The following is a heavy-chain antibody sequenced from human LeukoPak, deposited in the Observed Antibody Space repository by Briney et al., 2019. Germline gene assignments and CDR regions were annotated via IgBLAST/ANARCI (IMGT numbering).Heavy chain of an antibody. CDR3: ATDLLVSSSYYYGMDV. J-gene: IGHJ6*02. Sequence: SVKVSCKASGGTFSSYAISWVGQAPGQGLEWMGGIIHIFGTANYAQKFQGRVTITADDSTSTAYTKLTSLRPEDTAVYYCATDLLVSSSYYYGMDVWGQGTTVTVSS. D-gene: IGHD6-6*01. CDR2: IIHIFGTA. CDR1: GGTFSSYA. V-gene: IGHV1-69*13.